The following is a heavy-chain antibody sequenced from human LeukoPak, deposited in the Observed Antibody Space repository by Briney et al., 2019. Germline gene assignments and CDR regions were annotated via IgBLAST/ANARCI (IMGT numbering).Heavy chain of an antibody. Sequence: ASVKVSCKASGYTFTSYYMHWVRQARGQGLEWMGIINPSSGSTSYAQKFQGRVTMTRATSTSTVYMELSSLRSEDTPVYYCASSLAVAGPRDYWGQGTLVTVSS. CDR2: INPSSGST. D-gene: IGHD6-19*01. CDR1: GYTFTSYY. J-gene: IGHJ4*02. V-gene: IGHV1-46*01. CDR3: ASSLAVAGPRDY.